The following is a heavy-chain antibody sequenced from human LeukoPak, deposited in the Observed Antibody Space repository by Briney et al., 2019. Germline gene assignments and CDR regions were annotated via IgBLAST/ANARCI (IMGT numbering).Heavy chain of an antibody. CDR1: GYTFTSYY. CDR2: INPNSGGT. D-gene: IGHD1-14*01. J-gene: IGHJ4*02. V-gene: IGHV1-2*02. CDR3: AREEPKELAFDY. Sequence: ASVKVSCKASGYTFTSYYMHWVRQAPGQGLEWMGWINPNSGGTNFAQKFQGRVTVTRDTSISTVYMVLSSLRSDDTAVFYCAREEPKELAFDYWGQGTLVTVSS.